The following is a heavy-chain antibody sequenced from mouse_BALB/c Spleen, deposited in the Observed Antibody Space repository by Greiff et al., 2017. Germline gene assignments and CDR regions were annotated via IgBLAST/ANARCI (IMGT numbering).Heavy chain of an antibody. Sequence: EVMLVESGGGLVQPGGSRKLSCAASGFTFSSFGMHWVRQAPEKGLEWVAYISSGSSTIYYADTVKGRFTISRDNPKNTLFLQMTSLRSEDTAMYYCAIALITTVVEGYAMDYWGQGTSVTVSS. CDR1: GFTFSSFG. V-gene: IGHV5-17*02. CDR2: ISSGSSTI. CDR3: AIALITTVVEGYAMDY. D-gene: IGHD1-1*01. J-gene: IGHJ4*01.